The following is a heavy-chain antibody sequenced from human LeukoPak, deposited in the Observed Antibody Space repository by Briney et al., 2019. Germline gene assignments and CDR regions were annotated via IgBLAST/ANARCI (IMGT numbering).Heavy chain of an antibody. CDR1: GGTFSSYA. CDR2: SIPIFGTA. CDR3: AREGVVPAATMDY. Sequence: SVKVSCKASGGTFSSYAISWVRQAPGQGLEWMGGSIPIFGTANYAQKFQGRVTITADESTSTAYMELSSLRSEDTAVYYCAREGVVPAATMDYWGQGTLVTVSS. V-gene: IGHV1-69*13. J-gene: IGHJ4*02. D-gene: IGHD2-2*01.